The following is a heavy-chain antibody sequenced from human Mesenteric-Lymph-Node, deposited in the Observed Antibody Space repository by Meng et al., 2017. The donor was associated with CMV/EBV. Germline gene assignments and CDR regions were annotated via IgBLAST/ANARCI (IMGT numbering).Heavy chain of an antibody. V-gene: IGHV4-59*01. J-gene: IGHJ6*02. CDR3: ARDREYASNYYYYGMDV. Sequence: LRPSCTLPGGSISSYYWSWIRQPPGKGLEWFGYIYYSGSTNYNPSLKSRVTISVDTSTNQFSLKLSSVTAADTAVYYCARDREYASNYYYYGMDVWGQGTTVTVSS. CDR2: IYYSGST. D-gene: IGHD2-2*01. CDR1: GGSISSYY.